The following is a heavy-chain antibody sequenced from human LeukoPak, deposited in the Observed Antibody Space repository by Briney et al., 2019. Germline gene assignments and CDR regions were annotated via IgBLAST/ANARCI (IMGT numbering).Heavy chain of an antibody. CDR1: GFTFSSYA. D-gene: IGHD3-10*01. Sequence: PGRSLRLSCAASGFTFSSYAMHWVRQAPGKGLEWVAVISYDGTNNDYADSVKGRFTISRDNSKNTLYLQMNSLRAEDTAVYYCARSNYYGSGSLMYSPHDYWGQGTLVTVSS. CDR3: ARSNYYGSGSLMYSPHDY. J-gene: IGHJ4*02. V-gene: IGHV3-30*04. CDR2: ISYDGTNN.